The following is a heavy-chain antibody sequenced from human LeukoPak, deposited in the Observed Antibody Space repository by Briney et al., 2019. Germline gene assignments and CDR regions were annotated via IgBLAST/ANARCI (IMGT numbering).Heavy chain of an antibody. J-gene: IGHJ4*02. CDR2: INAGNGNT. CDR1: GYTFTSYA. CDR3: APTRGSVVMPLDY. V-gene: IGHV1-3*01. D-gene: IGHD2-21*01. Sequence: GASVKVSCKASGYTFTSYAMHWVRQAPGQRLEWMGWINAGNGNTKYSQKFQGRVTITRDTSASTAYMELSSLRSEGTAVYYCAPTRGSVVMPLDYWGQGTLVTVSS.